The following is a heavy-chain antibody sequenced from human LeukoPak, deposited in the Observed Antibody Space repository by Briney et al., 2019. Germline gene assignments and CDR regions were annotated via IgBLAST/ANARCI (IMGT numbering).Heavy chain of an antibody. CDR2: IYYSGST. J-gene: IGHJ4*02. CDR1: GASISSSSFY. CDR3: ASEHYDFWSGYLTPPSDY. D-gene: IGHD3-3*01. V-gene: IGHV4-39*02. Sequence: SSETLSLTCTVSGASISSSSFYWGWIRQPPGKGLEWIGSIYYSGSTYYNPSLKSRVTISVDTSKDQFSLKLTSVTAADTAVYYCASEHYDFWSGYLTPPSDYWGQGTLVTVSS.